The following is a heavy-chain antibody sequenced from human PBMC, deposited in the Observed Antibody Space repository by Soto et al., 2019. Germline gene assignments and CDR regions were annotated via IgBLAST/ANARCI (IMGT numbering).Heavy chain of an antibody. CDR2: IYYSGST. CDR1: GASMSSGGYY. V-gene: IGHV4-31*03. CDR3: ARDRHNNFFDP. D-gene: IGHD6-6*01. J-gene: IGHJ5*02. Sequence: ASETPSLTCTVSGASMSSGGYYWTWIRQSPGKGLEWIGYIYYSGSTYYNPSLESRVAISLDTSRSQFSLTMHSVTAADTAIYYCARDRHNNFFDPWGQGTLVTVSS.